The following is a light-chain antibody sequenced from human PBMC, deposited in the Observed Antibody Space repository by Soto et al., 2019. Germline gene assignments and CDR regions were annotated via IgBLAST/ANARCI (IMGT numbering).Light chain of an antibody. Sequence: QSALTQPRSVSGSPGQSVTISCTGTSSDVGGYNFVSWHQHHPGKAPKLMVYDVSKRPSGVPDRFSGSKSGNTASLTISGLQAEDEADYYCCSYAGSYTGVFGGGTKVTVL. CDR1: SSDVGGYNF. CDR2: DVS. V-gene: IGLV2-11*01. CDR3: CSYAGSYTGV. J-gene: IGLJ3*02.